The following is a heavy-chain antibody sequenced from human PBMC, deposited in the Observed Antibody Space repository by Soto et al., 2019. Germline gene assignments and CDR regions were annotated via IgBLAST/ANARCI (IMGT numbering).Heavy chain of an antibody. CDR1: GFTVSNNY. D-gene: IGHD3-16*01. CDR2: IYSGGYT. V-gene: IGHV3-53*01. Sequence: EVQLVESGGGLIQPGGSLRLSCAVSGFTVSNNYMSWVRQAPGKGLEGVSVIYSGGYTAYGDSVKGRFTISRDNSKNTLIPQMKRPGAHPRAVFLWGAPPGGGGYWGQGTLVTVSS. CDR3: GAPPGGGGY. J-gene: IGHJ4*02.